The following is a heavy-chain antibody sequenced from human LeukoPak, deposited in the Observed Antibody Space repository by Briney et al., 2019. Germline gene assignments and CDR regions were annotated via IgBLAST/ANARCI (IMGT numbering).Heavy chain of an antibody. J-gene: IGHJ4*02. D-gene: IGHD3-3*01. Sequence: GGSLRLSCAASGFTFSTYETNWVRQAPGKGLEWVSYISSSGSTIYYADSVKGRFTISRDNAKNSLYLQMNSLRAKDTAVYYCAREGPITIFGVAQYFDYWGQGTLVTVSS. V-gene: IGHV3-48*03. CDR2: ISSSGSTI. CDR1: GFTFSTYE. CDR3: AREGPITIFGVAQYFDY.